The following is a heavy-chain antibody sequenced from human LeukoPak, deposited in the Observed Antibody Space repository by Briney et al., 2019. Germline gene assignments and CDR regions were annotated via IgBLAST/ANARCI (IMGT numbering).Heavy chain of an antibody. V-gene: IGHV4-38-2*02. CDR1: GYSISRAYS. CDR2: IYHNWNT. D-gene: IGHD3-22*01. CDR3: ASYKTYYDSSGNPFDY. J-gene: IGHJ4*02. Sequence: SETLSLTCTVFGYSISRAYSRGRLRPPPGKGLGWIGSIYHNWNTYYKASLKSRVTISVDTSENQFSLKLSSVTAADTAVYYCASYKTYYDSSGNPFDYWGQGTLVTVSS.